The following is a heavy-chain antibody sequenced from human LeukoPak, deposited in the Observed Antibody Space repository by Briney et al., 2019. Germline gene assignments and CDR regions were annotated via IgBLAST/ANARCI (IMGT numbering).Heavy chain of an antibody. Sequence: SETLSLTCTVSGGSISSHYWSWIRQPPGKGLEWIGYIYYSGSTNYNPSLKSRVTISVDTSKNQFSLKLSSVTAADTAVYYCAKSIAARPWWFDPWGQGTLVTVSS. D-gene: IGHD6-6*01. V-gene: IGHV4-59*08. CDR2: IYYSGST. J-gene: IGHJ5*02. CDR3: AKSIAARPWWFDP. CDR1: GGSISSHY.